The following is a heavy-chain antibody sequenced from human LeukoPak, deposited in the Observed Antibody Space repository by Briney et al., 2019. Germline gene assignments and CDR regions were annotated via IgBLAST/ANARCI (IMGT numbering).Heavy chain of an antibody. CDR3: ARYGDYDIRYFDY. V-gene: IGHV4-59*01. D-gene: IGHD4-17*01. Sequence: SETLSLTCTVSGGSLSSYYWSWIRQAPGKGLEWMGYIYYSGSTNYNPSLKSRVTISVDTSKIQFSLKLSSVTAADTAVYYCARYGDYDIRYFDYWGQGTLVTVSS. J-gene: IGHJ4*02. CDR1: GGSLSSYY. CDR2: IYYSGST.